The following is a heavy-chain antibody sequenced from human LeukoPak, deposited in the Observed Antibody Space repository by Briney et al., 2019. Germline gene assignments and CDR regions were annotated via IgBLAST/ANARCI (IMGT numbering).Heavy chain of an antibody. V-gene: IGHV3-30-3*01. CDR3: ARDEYDYVWGSYRYSPGDY. Sequence: PGGSLRLSCAASGFTFSSYAMNWVRQAPGKGLEWVTVISYDGSNKYYADSVKGRFTISRDNSKNTLYLQMNSLRAEDTAVYYCARDEYDYVWGSYRYSPGDYWGQGTLVTVSS. D-gene: IGHD3-16*02. CDR1: GFTFSSYA. CDR2: ISYDGSNK. J-gene: IGHJ4*02.